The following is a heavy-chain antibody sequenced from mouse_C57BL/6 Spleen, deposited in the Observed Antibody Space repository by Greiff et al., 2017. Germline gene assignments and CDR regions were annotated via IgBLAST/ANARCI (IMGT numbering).Heavy chain of an antibody. J-gene: IGHJ2*01. Sequence: QVQLQQPGAELVKPGASVKLSCKASGYTFTSYWMQWVKPRPGQGLEWIGEIDPSDSYTNYNQKFKGKATLTVDTSSSTAYMQLSSLTSEDSAVYYCARRIYYYGSSCFDYWGQGTTLTVSS. V-gene: IGHV1-50*01. CDR1: GYTFTSYW. D-gene: IGHD1-1*01. CDR3: ARRIYYYGSSCFDY. CDR2: IDPSDSYT.